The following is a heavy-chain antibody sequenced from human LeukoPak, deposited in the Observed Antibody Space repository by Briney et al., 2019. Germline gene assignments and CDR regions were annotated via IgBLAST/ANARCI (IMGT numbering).Heavy chain of an antibody. V-gene: IGHV1-69*13. CDR3: ARERGGGFDY. Sequence: SVKVSCKASGGTFSSYAISWVRQAPGQGLEWMGGIIPIFGIANYAQKFQGRVTITADESTSTAYMELSSLRYEDTAVSYCARERGGGFDYWVQGTLVNVSS. D-gene: IGHD4-23*01. CDR1: GGTFSSYA. CDR2: IIPIFGIA. J-gene: IGHJ4*02.